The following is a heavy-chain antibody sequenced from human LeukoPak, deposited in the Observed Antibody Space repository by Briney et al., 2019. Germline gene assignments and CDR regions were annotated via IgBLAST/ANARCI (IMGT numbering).Heavy chain of an antibody. CDR2: IIPIFGTA. CDR3: ARDSKLMVYAMDY. D-gene: IGHD2-8*01. J-gene: IGHJ4*02. V-gene: IGHV1-69*13. Sequence: SVKVSCKASGGTFSSYAISWVRQAPGQGLEWMGGIIPIFGTANYAQKFQGRVTITADESTSTAYMELSSLRSEDTAVYYCARDSKLMVYAMDYWGQGTLVTVSS. CDR1: GGTFSSYA.